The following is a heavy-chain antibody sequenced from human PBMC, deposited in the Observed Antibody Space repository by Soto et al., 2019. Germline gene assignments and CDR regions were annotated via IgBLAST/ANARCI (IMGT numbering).Heavy chain of an antibody. CDR2: IIPIFGTA. Sequence: SVKVSCKASGGTFSSYAISWVRQAPGQGLEWMGGIIPIFGTANYAQKFQGRVTITRDTSANTAYMELSSLISEDTAVYYCARPKDYDDCLDLWGQGTLVTVSS. CDR3: ARPKDYDDCLDL. CDR1: GGTFSSYA. J-gene: IGHJ4*02. D-gene: IGHD3-22*01. V-gene: IGHV1-69*05.